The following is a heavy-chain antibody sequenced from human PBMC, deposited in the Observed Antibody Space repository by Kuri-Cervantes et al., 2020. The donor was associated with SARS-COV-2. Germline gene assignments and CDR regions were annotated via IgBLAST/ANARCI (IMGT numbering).Heavy chain of an antibody. D-gene: IGHD2-15*01. Sequence: ESLKISCTVSGGSISTYYWTWIRQPPGKGLEWIGYGHYSGKTEYNPTLKRRVTISVDSSRNQVFFNMNSVTAADTAMYYCAEGGFSGGYHDFDYWGQGILVTVSS. CDR3: AEGGFSGGYHDFDY. CDR1: GGSISTYY. V-gene: IGHV4-59*01. J-gene: IGHJ4*02. CDR2: GHYSGKT.